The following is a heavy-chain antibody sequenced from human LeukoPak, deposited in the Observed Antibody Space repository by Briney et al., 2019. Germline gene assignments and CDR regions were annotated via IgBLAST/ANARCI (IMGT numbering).Heavy chain of an antibody. J-gene: IGHJ4*02. V-gene: IGHV4-34*01. Sequence: SETLSLTCAVYGGSFSGYYWSWIRQPPGKGLEWIGEINHSGSTNYNPSLKSRVTISVDTSKNQFSLKLSSVTAADTAVYYCARLGRLTMVRGGRFDYWGQGTLVTVSS. D-gene: IGHD3-10*01. CDR1: GGSFSGYY. CDR3: ARLGRLTMVRGGRFDY. CDR2: INHSGST.